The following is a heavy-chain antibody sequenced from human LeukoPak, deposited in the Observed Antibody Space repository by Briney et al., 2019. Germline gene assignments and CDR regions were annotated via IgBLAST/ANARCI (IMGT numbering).Heavy chain of an antibody. J-gene: IGHJ4*02. Sequence: GGSLRLSCAASGFTFSSHSMGWVRQAPGKGLECVATIGLDGAQKDFVDSVKGGFTLSRENAKNSLFLEMNRLRVEDTAVYYCARWRGLQSEFDCWGQGTLVTVSS. CDR2: IGLDGAQK. D-gene: IGHD5-24*01. V-gene: IGHV3-7*01. CDR3: ARWRGLQSEFDC. CDR1: GFTFSSHS.